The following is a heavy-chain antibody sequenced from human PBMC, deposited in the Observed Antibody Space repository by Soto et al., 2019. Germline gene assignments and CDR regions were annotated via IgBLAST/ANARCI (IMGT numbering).Heavy chain of an antibody. CDR3: ARVFRPDFWSGYQYYYYGMDV. CDR1: GGSISSYY. J-gene: IGHJ6*02. D-gene: IGHD3-3*01. CDR2: IYYSGST. V-gene: IGHV4-59*01. Sequence: PSETLSLTCTVSGGSISSYYWSWIRQPPGKGLEWIGYIYYSGSTNYNPSLKSRVTISVDTSKNQFSLKLSSVTAADTAVYYCARVFRPDFWSGYQYYYYGMDVWGQGTTVTVSS.